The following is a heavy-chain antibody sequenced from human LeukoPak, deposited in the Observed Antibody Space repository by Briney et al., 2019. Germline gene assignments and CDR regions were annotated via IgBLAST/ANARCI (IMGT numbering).Heavy chain of an antibody. D-gene: IGHD1-26*01. Sequence: GGSLRLSCAASGFTFSSYWMSWVRQAPGKGLEWVANIKQDGSEKYYVDSVKGRFTISRDNAKNSLYLQMNSLRAEDTAVYHCARCSSGSYYGDAFDIWGQGTMVTVSS. CDR1: GFTFSSYW. V-gene: IGHV3-7*03. J-gene: IGHJ3*02. CDR3: ARCSSGSYYGDAFDI. CDR2: IKQDGSEK.